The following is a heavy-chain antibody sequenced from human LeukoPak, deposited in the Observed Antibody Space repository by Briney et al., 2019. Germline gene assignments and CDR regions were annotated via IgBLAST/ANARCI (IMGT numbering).Heavy chain of an antibody. CDR1: GGSISSYY. D-gene: IGHD2-2*01. V-gene: IGHV4-59*01. J-gene: IGHJ4*02. Sequence: PSETLSLTCTVSGGSISSYYWSWIRQPPGKGLEWIGYIYYSGSTNYNPSLKSRVTISVDTSKNQFSLKLSSVTAADTAVYYCARRRVPAAIFDYWGQGTLVTVSS. CDR3: ARRRVPAAIFDY. CDR2: IYYSGST.